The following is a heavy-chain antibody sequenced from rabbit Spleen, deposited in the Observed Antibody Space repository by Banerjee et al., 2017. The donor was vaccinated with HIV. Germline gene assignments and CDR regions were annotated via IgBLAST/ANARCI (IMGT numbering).Heavy chain of an antibody. CDR3: ARDGYGGVIGSTFGL. D-gene: IGHD4-2*01. V-gene: IGHV1S45*01. CDR1: GFSFSNNYD. Sequence: QEQLVESGGGLVKPGASPTLTCTASGFSFSNNYDMCWVRQAPGKGLEWIGCIYTGNGKTYYASWAKGRFTISKSSSTTVTLQMTSLTAADTATYFCARDGYGGVIGSTFGLWGQGTLVTVS. CDR2: IYTGNGKT. J-gene: IGHJ4*01.